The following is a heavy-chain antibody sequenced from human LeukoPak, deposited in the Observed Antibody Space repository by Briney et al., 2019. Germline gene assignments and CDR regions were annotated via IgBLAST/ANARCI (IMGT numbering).Heavy chain of an antibody. Sequence: ASVKVSCKASGYTFTGYYMHWVRQAPGQGLEWMGWINPNSGGTNYAQKFQGRVTMTRDTSISTAYMELSRLRSDDAAVYYCASSIVYCSSTSCYFNWGQGTLVTVSS. D-gene: IGHD2-2*01. CDR1: GYTFTGYY. CDR3: ASSIVYCSSTSCYFN. CDR2: INPNSGGT. V-gene: IGHV1-2*02. J-gene: IGHJ4*02.